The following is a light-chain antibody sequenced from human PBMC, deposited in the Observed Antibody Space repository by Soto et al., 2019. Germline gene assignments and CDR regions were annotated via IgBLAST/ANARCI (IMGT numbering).Light chain of an antibody. CDR2: GAS. Sequence: EIVMTQTPDTLSVSPGERATLSCRASQSISSNLAWYQQNPGQAPRLLIYGASSRATGIPARFSGSGSGTELTLTISSLQSDDSAVYYCQQYIYGPWTFGQGTKVDI. CDR1: QSISSN. V-gene: IGKV3-15*01. CDR3: QQYIYGPWT. J-gene: IGKJ1*01.